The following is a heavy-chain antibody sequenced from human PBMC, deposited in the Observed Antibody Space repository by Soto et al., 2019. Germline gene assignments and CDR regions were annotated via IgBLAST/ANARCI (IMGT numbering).Heavy chain of an antibody. CDR3: ARLRGQWLVPNFDY. CDR2: IYSSENT. CDR1: GGSVSSSSYS. J-gene: IGHJ4*02. Sequence: SETLSLTCTVSGGSVSSSSYSWGWIRQSPGKGLEWIGTIYSSENTYYNPSLKSRVTISVDTSKNQFSLKLRSVTAADTAVYYCARLRGQWLVPNFDYWGQGTLVTVSS. V-gene: IGHV4-39*01. D-gene: IGHD6-19*01.